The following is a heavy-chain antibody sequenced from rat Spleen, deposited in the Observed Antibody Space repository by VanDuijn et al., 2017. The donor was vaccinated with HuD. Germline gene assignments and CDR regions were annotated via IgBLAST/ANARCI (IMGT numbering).Heavy chain of an antibody. CDR2: ISPSGGST. CDR1: GFTFSNYG. Sequence: EVQLVESGGGLVQPGRSLKLSCAASGFTFSNYGMPWIRQAPTKGLEWVASISPSGGSTYYPDSLKGRFTISRVDAKSTLYLQMNSLRSEDTATYYCARRHYGYTDYFDYWGQGVMVTVSS. D-gene: IGHD1-9*01. J-gene: IGHJ2*01. V-gene: IGHV5-19*01. CDR3: ARRHYGYTDYFDY.